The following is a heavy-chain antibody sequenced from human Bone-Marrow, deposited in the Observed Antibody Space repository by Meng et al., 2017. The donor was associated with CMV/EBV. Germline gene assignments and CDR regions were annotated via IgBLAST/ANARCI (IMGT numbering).Heavy chain of an antibody. J-gene: IGHJ4*02. CDR3: ARDQDGCGY. CDR2: INPNSGGT. V-gene: IGHV1-2*02. Sequence: ASVKVSCKASGYTFPSYYMHWVRQAPGQGLEWMGWINPNSGGTNYAQKFQGRVTMTRDTSISTDYMELSRLRSDDTALYYCARDQDGCGYWGQGTLVTVSS. CDR1: GYTFPSYY. D-gene: IGHD5-24*01.